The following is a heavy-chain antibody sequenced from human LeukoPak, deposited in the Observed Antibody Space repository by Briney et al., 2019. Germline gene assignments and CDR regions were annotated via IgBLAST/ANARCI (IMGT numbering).Heavy chain of an antibody. CDR1: GYTFTSYG. Sequence: ASVKVSCKASGYTFTSYGISWVRQAPGQGLEWMGWISAYNGNTNYAQKLQGRVTMTTDTSTSIAYMELRSLRSDDTAVYYCARDPRYYYGSGPPLDYWGQGTLVTVSS. CDR2: ISAYNGNT. V-gene: IGHV1-18*01. D-gene: IGHD3-10*01. CDR3: ARDPRYYYGSGPPLDY. J-gene: IGHJ4*02.